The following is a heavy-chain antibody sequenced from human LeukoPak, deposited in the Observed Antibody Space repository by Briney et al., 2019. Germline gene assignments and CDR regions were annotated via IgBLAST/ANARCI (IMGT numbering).Heavy chain of an antibody. V-gene: IGHV4-39*01. Sequence: EXLSLTCTVSGGSISSSSYCWGWIRQPPGKGLEWIGSIYYSGSTYYNPSLKSRFTISVDTSKNQFSLKLSSVTAADTAVYYCARSPPWGVRYFDWLLYQSDYYYGMDVWGQGTTVTVSS. CDR2: IYYSGST. CDR3: ARSPPWGVRYFDWLLYQSDYYYGMDV. J-gene: IGHJ6*02. D-gene: IGHD3-9*01. CDR1: GGSISSSSYC.